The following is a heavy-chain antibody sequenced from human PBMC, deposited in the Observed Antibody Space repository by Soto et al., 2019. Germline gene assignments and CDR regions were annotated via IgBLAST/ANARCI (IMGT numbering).Heavy chain of an antibody. CDR2: ITYDGSNK. D-gene: IGHD3-10*01. CDR3: ARGTKQWLGGGGRRLNDC. J-gene: IGHJ4*02. V-gene: IGHV3-30-3*01. Sequence: QVQLVESGGGVVQPGRSLRLSCAASGFTFSSYAMHWVRQAPGKGLEWVAGITYDGSNKYYADSVKGRFTISRDNSKNGWFLQMNGLRAEDTAVYYCARGTKQWLGGGGRRLNDCWGQGTLVTVSS. CDR1: GFTFSSYA.